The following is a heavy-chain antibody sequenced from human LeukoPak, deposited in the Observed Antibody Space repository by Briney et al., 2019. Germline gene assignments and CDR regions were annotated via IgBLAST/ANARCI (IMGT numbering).Heavy chain of an antibody. J-gene: IGHJ3*02. CDR3: ARVSSGMRDAFDI. V-gene: IGHV1-46*01. D-gene: IGHD6-19*01. CDR2: INPSGGST. Sequence: ASVKVSCKASGYTFTSYYMHWVRQAPGQGLEWMGIINPSGGSTSYAQKFQGRVTMTRDTSTSTVYMGLSSLRSEDTAVYYCARVSSGMRDAFDIWGQGTMVTVSS. CDR1: GYTFTSYY.